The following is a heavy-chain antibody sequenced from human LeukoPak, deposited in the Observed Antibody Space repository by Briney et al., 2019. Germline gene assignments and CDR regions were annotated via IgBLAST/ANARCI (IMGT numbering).Heavy chain of an antibody. V-gene: IGHV3-11*06. Sequence: GGSLRLSCAVSGFTSSDYYMSWVRQAPGKGMECVSYISSDSTYTNYADSVRGRFTISRDNAKNSLYLQMNSLRAEDTAVYYCVRGGPYGDYDAYWGQGALVTVSS. D-gene: IGHD4-17*01. CDR3: VRGGPYGDYDAY. CDR1: GFTSSDYY. J-gene: IGHJ4*02. CDR2: ISSDSTYT.